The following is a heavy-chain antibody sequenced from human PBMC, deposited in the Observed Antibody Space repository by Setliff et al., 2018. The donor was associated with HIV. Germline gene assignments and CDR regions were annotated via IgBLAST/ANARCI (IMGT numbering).Heavy chain of an antibody. J-gene: IGHJ4*02. Sequence: PGGSLRLSCAASGFTFSSYAMSWVRQAPGKGLEWVSGIINSGGTTYYADSVKGRFTISRDNSKNTLFLQMNSLRAEDTAVYYCAEGVRGYNKGGLDHWGQGTLVTVSS. CDR3: AEGVRGYNKGGLDH. CDR1: GFTFSSYA. D-gene: IGHD5-18*01. V-gene: IGHV3-23*01. CDR2: IINSGGTT.